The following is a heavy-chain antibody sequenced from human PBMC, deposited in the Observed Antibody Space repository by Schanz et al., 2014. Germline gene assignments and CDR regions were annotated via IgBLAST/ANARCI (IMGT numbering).Heavy chain of an antibody. D-gene: IGHD1-26*01. V-gene: IGHV3-23*04. CDR2: ISGSGGST. J-gene: IGHJ5*02. Sequence: EVQLVESGGGLVQPGGSLRLSCAASGYTFSSNAMSWVRQAPGKGLEWVSTISGSGGSTYYADSVKGRFTISRYNSNHTLYLQMNSLRADDTAVYYCAKELYSGSHYGWFDPWGQGTLVTVSS. CDR3: AKELYSGSHYGWFDP. CDR1: GYTFSSNA.